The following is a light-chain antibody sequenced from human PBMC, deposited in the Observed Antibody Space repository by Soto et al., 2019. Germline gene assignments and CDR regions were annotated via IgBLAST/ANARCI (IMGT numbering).Light chain of an antibody. CDR2: GNY. CDR3: QSYESSLSVSSV. CDR1: SSNIGAGYD. V-gene: IGLV1-40*01. Sequence: QLVLTQPPSVSGAPGQRVTISCTGSSSNIGAGYDVHWYQHLPGTAPKLLIYGNYNRPSEVPDRFSCSKFGTSAYLAITGLQAEDEDEYYCQSYESSLSVSSVCGGGTKLTVL. J-gene: IGLJ3*02.